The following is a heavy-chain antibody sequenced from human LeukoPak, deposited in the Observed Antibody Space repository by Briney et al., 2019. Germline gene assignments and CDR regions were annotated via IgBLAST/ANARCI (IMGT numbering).Heavy chain of an antibody. J-gene: IGHJ4*02. D-gene: IGHD3-10*01. Sequence: GESLKISCKASGYTFTHRWIGWLGQKSGSAWEWMGIIYPRDSDTRYSPSFQGHVTISADTSINTAYLEWSRLEASDTAIYYCARHSDVIGAIWGQGTLVTVSS. V-gene: IGHV5-51*01. CDR2: IYPRDSDT. CDR1: GYTFTHRW. CDR3: ARHSDVIGAI.